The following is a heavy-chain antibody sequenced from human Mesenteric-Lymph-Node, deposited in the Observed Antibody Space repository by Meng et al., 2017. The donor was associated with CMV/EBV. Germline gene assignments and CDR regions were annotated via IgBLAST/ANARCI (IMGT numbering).Heavy chain of an antibody. CDR1: GFSVYSHY. CDR3: ARAFYCSSTSCMGAHDAFDI. V-gene: IGHV4-34*01. D-gene: IGHD2-2*01. J-gene: IGHJ3*02. CDR2: INHSGST. Sequence: ESLKISCVASGFSVYSHYMAWVRQAPGKGLEWIGEINHSGSTNYNPSLKSRVTISVDTSKNQFSLKLSSVTAADTAVYYCARAFYCSSTSCMGAHDAFDIWGQGTMVTVSS.